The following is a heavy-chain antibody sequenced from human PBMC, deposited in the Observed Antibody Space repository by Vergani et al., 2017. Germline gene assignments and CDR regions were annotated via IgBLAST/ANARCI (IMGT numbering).Heavy chain of an antibody. V-gene: IGHV1-69*13. CDR1: GGTFSSYA. J-gene: IGHJ6*02. CDR3: ARSIGVALIYWDYHYYTGMDV. D-gene: IGHD2-8*01. CDR2: IIPIFGTA. Sequence: QVQLVQSGAEVKKPGSSVKVSCKASGGTFSSYAMSWVRQAPGQGLEWMGRIIPIFGTAKYAQKFQGRVTITADESTSTAYMELSSLRSEDTAVYYSARSIGVALIYWDYHYYTGMDVWGQGTTVTVSS.